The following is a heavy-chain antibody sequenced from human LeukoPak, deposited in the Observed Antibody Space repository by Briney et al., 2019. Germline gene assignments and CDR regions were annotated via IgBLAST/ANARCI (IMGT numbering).Heavy chain of an antibody. Sequence: GGSLRLSCAASGFTFSSYGMHWVRQAPGKGLEWVAVISYDGSNKYYADSVKGRFTISRDNSKNTLYLQMNSLRAEDTAVYYCAKGIQGYCSGGSCYYYYGMDVWGQGTTVTVSS. CDR2: ISYDGSNK. CDR1: GFTFSSYG. V-gene: IGHV3-30*18. CDR3: AKGIQGYCSGGSCYYYYGMDV. D-gene: IGHD2-15*01. J-gene: IGHJ6*02.